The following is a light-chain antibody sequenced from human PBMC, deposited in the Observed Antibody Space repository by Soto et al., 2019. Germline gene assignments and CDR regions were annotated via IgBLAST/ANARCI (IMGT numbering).Light chain of an antibody. Sequence: IVLTQSPGTLSLSPVERATLSCRASQSVSSSYLAWYQQKPGQPPRLLIYGASSTATGIPDRFSGSGSGTDFTLTISRLEPEDFAVYYCQQYGSPITFGQVPRREI. J-gene: IGKJ5*01. CDR1: QSVSSSY. V-gene: IGKV3-20*01. CDR2: GAS. CDR3: QQYGSPIT.